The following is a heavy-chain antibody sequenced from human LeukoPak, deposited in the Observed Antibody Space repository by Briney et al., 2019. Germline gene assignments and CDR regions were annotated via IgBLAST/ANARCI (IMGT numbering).Heavy chain of an antibody. Sequence: SETLSLTCAVYGGSFSGYYWSWIRQPPGKGLEWIGGINHSGSTNYNPSLKSRVTISVDTSKNQFSLRLSSVTAADPAVYYCARITIFPPVYYYYGMDVWGQGTTVTVSS. CDR2: INHSGST. J-gene: IGHJ6*02. CDR1: GGSFSGYY. CDR3: ARITIFPPVYYYYGMDV. V-gene: IGHV4-34*01. D-gene: IGHD3-9*01.